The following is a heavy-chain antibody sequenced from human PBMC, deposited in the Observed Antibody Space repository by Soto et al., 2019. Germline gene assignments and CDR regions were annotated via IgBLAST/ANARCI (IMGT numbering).Heavy chain of an antibody. CDR1: GFTFSSYA. D-gene: IGHD3-10*01. V-gene: IGHV3-30-3*01. CDR2: ISNDGTKT. CDR3: ARTYYLGSGSGAHFDS. J-gene: IGHJ4*02. Sequence: QVQLVESGGGVVQPGRSLRLSCAASGFTFSSYAMHWVRQAPGKGLEWVAVISNDGTKTYYADSVKGRFTISRDNSKGTLNLQMNSLRTEDAAVYFCARTYYLGSGSGAHFDSWGQGTLVTVSS.